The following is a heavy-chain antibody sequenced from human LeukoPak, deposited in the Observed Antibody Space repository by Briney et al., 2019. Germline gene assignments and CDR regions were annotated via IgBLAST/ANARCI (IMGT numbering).Heavy chain of an antibody. CDR1: GYTFTSYD. CDR3: ARDIVVVPAAIDY. J-gene: IGHJ4*02. CDR2: ISAYNGDT. Sequence: ASVKVSCKACGYTFTSYDINWVRQAPGQGLEWVGWISAYNGDTNYAQKLQGRVTMTTDTSRSTAYMELRSLRSDDTAVYYCARDIVVVPAAIDYWGQGTLVTVSS. D-gene: IGHD2-2*01. V-gene: IGHV1-18*01.